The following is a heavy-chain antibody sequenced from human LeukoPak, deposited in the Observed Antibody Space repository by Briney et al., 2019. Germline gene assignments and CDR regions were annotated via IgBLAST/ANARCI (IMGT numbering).Heavy chain of an antibody. D-gene: IGHD3-22*01. CDR2: INPSGGST. V-gene: IGHV1-46*01. J-gene: IGHJ4*02. CDR3: ARADDRREFDY. Sequence: GASVKVSCKASGYTFTHYAMNWVRQAPGQGLEWMGIINPSGGSTSYAQKFQGRVTMTRDTSTSTVYMELSSLRSEDTAVYYCARADDRREFDYWGQGTLVTVSS. CDR1: GYTFTHYA.